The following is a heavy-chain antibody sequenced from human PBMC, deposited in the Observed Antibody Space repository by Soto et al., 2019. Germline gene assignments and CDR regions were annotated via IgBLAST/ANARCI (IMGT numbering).Heavy chain of an antibody. J-gene: IGHJ5*02. CDR1: GYSFTSYW. CDR3: AREEVGGGYNYNSNWFDP. V-gene: IGHV5-51*01. CDR2: IYPGDSDT. Sequence: PGESLKLSCKGSGYSFTSYWIGWVRQMPGKGLEWMGIIYPGDSDTRYSPSFQGQVTISADKSISTAYLQWSSLKASDTAMYYCAREEVGGGYNYNSNWFDPWGQGTLVTVSS. D-gene: IGHD5-12*01.